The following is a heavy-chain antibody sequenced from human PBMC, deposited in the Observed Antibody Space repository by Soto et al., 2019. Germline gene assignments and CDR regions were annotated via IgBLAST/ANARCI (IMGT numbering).Heavy chain of an antibody. Sequence: QVQLVESGGGVVQPGRSLRLSCAASGFTFSSYGMHWVRQAPGKGLEWVAVIWYDGSNKYYADSVKGRFTISRDNSKNTLYLQMNSLRAEDTAVYYCARGLGRAAAGTYYYYGMDVWGQGTTVTVSS. CDR3: ARGLGRAAAGTYYYYGMDV. CDR1: GFTFSSYG. V-gene: IGHV3-33*01. CDR2: IWYDGSNK. D-gene: IGHD6-13*01. J-gene: IGHJ6*02.